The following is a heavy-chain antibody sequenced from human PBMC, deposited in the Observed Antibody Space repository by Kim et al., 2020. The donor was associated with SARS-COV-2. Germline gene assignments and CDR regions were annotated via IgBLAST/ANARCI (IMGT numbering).Heavy chain of an antibody. CDR2: IKKDGNEK. CDR3: ARTLDY. Sequence: GGSLRLSCAASGFTFSTYTMHWVRQAPGKGLEWVATIKKDGNEKYYVDSVKGRFTISRDNAKNSLYLQMNSLRAEDTDVYYCARTLDYWGQGTLVTVSS. CDR1: GFTFSTYT. V-gene: IGHV3-7*01. J-gene: IGHJ4*02.